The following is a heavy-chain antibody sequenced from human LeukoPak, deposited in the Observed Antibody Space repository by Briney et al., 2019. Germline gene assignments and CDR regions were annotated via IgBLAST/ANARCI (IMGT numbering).Heavy chain of an antibody. CDR3: AKDPYGTRYFDY. V-gene: IGHV3-23*01. D-gene: IGHD2-2*01. J-gene: IGHJ4*02. CDR1: GFTFSSHA. CDR2: LSGSGYNT. Sequence: GGSLRLCCAASGFTFSSHALSWVRRAPGKGLEWVSSLSGSGYNTYYADSVKGRFTISRDNSKNTVYLQMNSLRAEDTAVYYCAKDPYGTRYFDYWGQGTLVTVSS.